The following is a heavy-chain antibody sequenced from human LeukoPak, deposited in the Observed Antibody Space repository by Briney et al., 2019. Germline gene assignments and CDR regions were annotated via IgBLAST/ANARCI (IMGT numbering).Heavy chain of an antibody. V-gene: IGHV3-30*04. CDR1: GFTFSTYT. CDR2: ISSDGRNK. Sequence: GGSLRLSCAASGFTFSTYTMNWVRQAPGKGLEWVSFISSDGRNKYYADSVKGRFTISRDNSGSTLFLQMNSLRAEDTAVYYCAREYRSAWTSFDYWGQGTLVTVSS. CDR3: AREYRSAWTSFDY. J-gene: IGHJ4*02. D-gene: IGHD6-19*01.